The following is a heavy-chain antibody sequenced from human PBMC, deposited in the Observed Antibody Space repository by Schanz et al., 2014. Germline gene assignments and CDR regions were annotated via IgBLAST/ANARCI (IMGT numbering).Heavy chain of an antibody. CDR1: GYTFSDYY. J-gene: IGHJ3*02. Sequence: QVQLVQSGAEVKKPGASMKVSCKASGYTFSDYYIHWVRQAPGQGLEWMGWINPNTGGTNFAQKFQGWVTVTRDTSRSTVYMELSSLRYEDTALYYCARGTMPGTFDIWGQGTMVTVSS. CDR3: ARGTMPGTFDI. D-gene: IGHD2-2*01. CDR2: INPNTGGT. V-gene: IGHV1-2*04.